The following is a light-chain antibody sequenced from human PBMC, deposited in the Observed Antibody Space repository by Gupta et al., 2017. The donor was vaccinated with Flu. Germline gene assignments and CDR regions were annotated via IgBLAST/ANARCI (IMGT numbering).Light chain of an antibody. V-gene: IGLV2-11*01. CDR1: GRDVGGYNY. Sequence: QSALTQPRSVSGSPGQSVTISCTGTGRDVGGYNYVSWYRQHPGEAPKLILSDVSKRPSGVPDRVSGSKSGNTASLTISGLQVDDEADYYCCSYAGSYTFVFGGGTKLTVL. CDR2: DVS. CDR3: CSYAGSYTFV. J-gene: IGLJ2*01.